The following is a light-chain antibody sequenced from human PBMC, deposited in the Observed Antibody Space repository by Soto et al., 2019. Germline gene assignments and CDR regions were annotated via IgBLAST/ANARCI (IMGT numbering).Light chain of an antibody. J-gene: IGKJ1*01. Sequence: IIIKQSSDTLSVSPGESGTLSCSASQSVSDKVAWYQQASGQPPKLLIYDTGSRAAGVPGRFSGSGSGTEFTLTISSLQSEDDGVYLCQQYVNWPKTFGHGTKVDI. CDR2: DTG. CDR3: QQYVNWPKT. CDR1: QSVSDK. V-gene: IGKV3-15*01.